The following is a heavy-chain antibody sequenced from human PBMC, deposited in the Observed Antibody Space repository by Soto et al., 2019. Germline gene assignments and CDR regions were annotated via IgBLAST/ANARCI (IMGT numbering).Heavy chain of an antibody. V-gene: IGHV3-30*18. J-gene: IGHJ4*02. CDR3: AKTPYDSKSSGNDRWYFDS. CDR1: GFTFSKYG. D-gene: IGHD5-12*01. Sequence: QVQLVESGGGVVEPGRSLRLSCATSGFTFSKYGMHWVRQAPGKGLEWVAVISYDGSNKYYADSVKGRFAVSRDNSKNTLYLQVSSLRLEDTAVYYCAKTPYDSKSSGNDRWYFDSWGQGTLVTVSS. CDR2: ISYDGSNK.